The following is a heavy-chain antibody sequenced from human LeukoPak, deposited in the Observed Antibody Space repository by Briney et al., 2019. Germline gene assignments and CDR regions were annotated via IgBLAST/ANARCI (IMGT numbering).Heavy chain of an antibody. Sequence: PGGSLRLSCAASGFTFSTYAMSWVRQAPGRGLEWVSSISSSSSYIYYADSVKGRFTISRDNAKNSLYLQMNSLRAEDTAVYYCARDSARPPQQPSFDYWGQGTLVTVSS. J-gene: IGHJ4*02. D-gene: IGHD6-13*01. CDR1: GFTFSTYA. CDR3: ARDSARPPQQPSFDY. V-gene: IGHV3-21*01. CDR2: ISSSSSYI.